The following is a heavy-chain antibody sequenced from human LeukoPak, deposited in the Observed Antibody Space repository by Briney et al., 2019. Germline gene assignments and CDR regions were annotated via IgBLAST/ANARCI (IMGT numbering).Heavy chain of an antibody. V-gene: IGHV3-30*18. CDR3: AKGEMWIQLWLQGSHFDY. CDR2: ISYDGSNK. Sequence: GGSLRLSCAASGFTFSSYGMSWVRQAPGKGLEWVAVISYDGSNKYYADSVKGRFTISRDNSKNTLYLQMNSLRAEDTAVYYCAKGEMWIQLWLQGSHFDYWGQGTLVTVSS. J-gene: IGHJ4*02. CDR1: GFTFSSYG. D-gene: IGHD5-18*01.